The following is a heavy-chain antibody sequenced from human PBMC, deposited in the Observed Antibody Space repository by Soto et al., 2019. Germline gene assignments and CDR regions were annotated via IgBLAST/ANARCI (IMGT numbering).Heavy chain of an antibody. J-gene: IGHJ6*02. CDR2: IYPGESDT. Sequence: PGESLKISRKGSGYSFTSYWIGWVGQMPGKSLEWMGIIYPGESDTRYSPSFQGQVTISADKSISTAFLQWSSLKASDTAMYYCARTSAGGKYYYGMDVWGQGTTVTVSS. V-gene: IGHV5-51*01. D-gene: IGHD6-13*01. CDR3: ARTSAGGKYYYGMDV. CDR1: GYSFTSYW.